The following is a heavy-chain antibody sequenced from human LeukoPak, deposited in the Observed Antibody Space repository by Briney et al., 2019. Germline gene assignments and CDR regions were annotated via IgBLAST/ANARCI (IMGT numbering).Heavy chain of an antibody. V-gene: IGHV1-8*01. CDR1: GYTFTSYD. D-gene: IGHD3-10*01. CDR3: ARGAMLLWFGELFRRDYYYYGMDV. J-gene: IGHJ6*02. CDR2: MNPNSGNT. Sequence: ASVKVSCKASGYTFTSYDINWVRQATGQGLEWMGWMNPNSGNTGYAQEFQGRVTMTRNTSISTAYMELSSLRSEDTAVYYCARGAMLLWFGELFRRDYYYYGMDVWGQGTTVTVSS.